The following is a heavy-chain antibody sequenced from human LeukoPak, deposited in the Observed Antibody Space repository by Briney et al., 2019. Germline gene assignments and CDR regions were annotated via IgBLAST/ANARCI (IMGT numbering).Heavy chain of an antibody. CDR3: ARFKDTYWWQ. CDR2: IRSKAYGGTT. D-gene: IGHD2-15*01. V-gene: IGHV3-49*03. J-gene: IGHJ4*02. CDR1: GFTFGDYA. Sequence: GGSLRLSCTASGFTFGDYAVSWFRQAPGKGLEWITFIRSKAYGGTTEYAASVNGRFTISRDDSKSIAYLQMNSLKTEDTAVYYCARFKDTYWWQWGQGTLVTVSS.